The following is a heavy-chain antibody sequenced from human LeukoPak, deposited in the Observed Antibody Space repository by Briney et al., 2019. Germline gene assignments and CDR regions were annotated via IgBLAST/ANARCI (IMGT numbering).Heavy chain of an antibody. V-gene: IGHV4-4*02. CDR3: ARLDYDFWSGYYGGDY. Sequence: PSETLSLTCAVSGGSISSSNWWSWVRQPPGKGLEWIGEIYHSGSTNYNPSLKSRVTISVDTSKNQFSLKLSSVTAADTAVYYCARLDYDFWSGYYGGDYWGQGTLVTVSS. CDR1: GGSISSSNW. D-gene: IGHD3-3*01. J-gene: IGHJ4*02. CDR2: IYHSGST.